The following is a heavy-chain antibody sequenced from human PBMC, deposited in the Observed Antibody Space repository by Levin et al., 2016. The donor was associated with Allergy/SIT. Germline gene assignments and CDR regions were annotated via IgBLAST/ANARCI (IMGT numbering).Heavy chain of an antibody. V-gene: IGHV5-51*01. Sequence: VRQMPGKGLEWMGIIYPGDSDTRYSPSFQGQVTISADKSISTAYLQWSSLKASDTAMYYCARGTTVSAISHPMVRGPLPYYYYYGMDVWGQGTTVTVSS. CDR2: IYPGDSDT. CDR3: ARGTTVSAISHPMVRGPLPYYYYYGMDV. J-gene: IGHJ6*02. D-gene: IGHD3-10*01.